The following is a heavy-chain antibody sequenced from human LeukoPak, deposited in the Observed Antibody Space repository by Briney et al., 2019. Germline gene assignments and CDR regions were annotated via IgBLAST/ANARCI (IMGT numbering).Heavy chain of an antibody. CDR2: IYWDDDK. V-gene: IGHV2-5*02. Sequence: SGPTLVKPTQTLTLTCTFSGFSLSTSGVGVGWIGQPPGKALEWLALIYWDDDKRYSPSLKTRLTITKDTSKNQVVLTMTNMDPVDTATSYCVRRRTYYYGSGSYFYFDYWGQGTLVTVS. CDR3: VRRRTYYYGSGSYFYFDY. J-gene: IGHJ4*02. D-gene: IGHD3-10*01. CDR1: GFSLSTSGVG.